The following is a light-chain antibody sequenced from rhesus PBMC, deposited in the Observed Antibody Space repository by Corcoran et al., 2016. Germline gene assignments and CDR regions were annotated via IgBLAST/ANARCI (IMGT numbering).Light chain of an antibody. J-gene: IGKJ4*01. V-gene: IGKV1S9*01. CDR2: RAS. CDR3: QQGYSYPLT. CDR1: QSISNY. Sequence: DIQMTQSPSSLSASVGDRVTITCQASQSISNYLNWYQQKPVKRLKLLIYRASSLQSGIPSRFSGSGSVTDFTLTISSLQPEDFATYYCQQGYSYPLTFGGGTKVELK.